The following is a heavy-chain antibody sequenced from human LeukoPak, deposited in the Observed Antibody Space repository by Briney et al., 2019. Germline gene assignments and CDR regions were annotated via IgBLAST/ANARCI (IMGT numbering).Heavy chain of an antibody. CDR2: VYTSGST. V-gene: IGHV4-4*07. D-gene: IGHD1-26*01. Sequence: SETLSLTCTVSGGSISSYYWSWIRQPAGKGLEWIGRVYTSGSTNYNPSLKSRVTISVDTSKNQFSLKLSSVTAADTAVYYCARRSGSYYYYYMDVWGKGTTVTVSS. CDR1: GGSISSYY. CDR3: ARRSGSYYYYYMDV. J-gene: IGHJ6*03.